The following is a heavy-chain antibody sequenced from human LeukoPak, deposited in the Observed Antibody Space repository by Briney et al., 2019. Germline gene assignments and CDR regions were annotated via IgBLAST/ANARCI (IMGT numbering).Heavy chain of an antibody. CDR3: ARDLGAPAQGWLLFS. CDR2: IIPILDIA. Sequence: SVKVSCKASGGTFSSYTLNWVRQAPGQGLEWMGRIIPILDIANYAQKFQGRVTNTADKSTSTAYMELSSLRSEDTAVYYCARDLGAPAQGWLLFSWGQGTLVTVSS. J-gene: IGHJ5*02. V-gene: IGHV1-69*04. CDR1: GGTFSSYT. D-gene: IGHD3-3*01.